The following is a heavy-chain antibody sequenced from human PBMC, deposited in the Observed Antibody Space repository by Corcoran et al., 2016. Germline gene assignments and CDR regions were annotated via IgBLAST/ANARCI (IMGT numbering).Heavy chain of an antibody. CDR2: IYYSGST. CDR3: ARRPGYYDSSGYHPFDY. Sequence: QLQLQESGPGLVKPSETLSLTCTVSGGSISSSSYYWGWIRQPPGKGLEWIGSIYYSGSTYYNPSLKSRVTISVDTSKNQFSLKLRSVTAADTAVYYCARRPGYYDSSGYHPFDYWGQGTLVTVSS. J-gene: IGHJ4*02. D-gene: IGHD3-22*01. CDR1: GGSISSSSYY. V-gene: IGHV4-39*07.